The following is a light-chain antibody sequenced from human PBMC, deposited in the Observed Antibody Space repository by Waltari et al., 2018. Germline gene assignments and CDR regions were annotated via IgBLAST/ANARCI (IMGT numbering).Light chain of an antibody. Sequence: DIQMTQSPSTLSASVGDRVTITCRASQTISSWVAWYPQKPGKAPNLLIYDASSLESGVPSRFSGSGSGTEFTLTISSLQPDDFAIYYCQQYNSYLRTFGGGTKVEIK. CDR2: DAS. J-gene: IGKJ4*01. CDR3: QQYNSYLRT. CDR1: QTISSW. V-gene: IGKV1-5*01.